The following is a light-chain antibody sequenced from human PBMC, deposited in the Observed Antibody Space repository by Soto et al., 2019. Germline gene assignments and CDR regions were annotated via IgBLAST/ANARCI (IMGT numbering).Light chain of an antibody. CDR3: ASYTTSSTYV. J-gene: IGLJ1*01. Sequence: QSALTQPAPVSRSPGQSIAISCTGTSSDVGGYSYVSWYQQQPGKAPKLVISDVSNRPSGVSDRFSGSKSGNTASLTISGLQTEDEAEYYCASYTTSSTYVFGTGTKVTVL. CDR1: SSDVGGYSY. V-gene: IGLV2-14*01. CDR2: DVS.